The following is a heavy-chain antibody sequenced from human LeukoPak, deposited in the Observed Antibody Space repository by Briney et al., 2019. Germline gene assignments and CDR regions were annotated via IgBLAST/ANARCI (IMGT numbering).Heavy chain of an antibody. V-gene: IGHV4-39*07. Sequence: SETLSLTCTVSGGSISSISYYWGWIRQPPGKGLEWIGTVYCSETYYNPSLKSRVTISADTSKNQFSLKLSSVTAADTAVYYCARDRKGPDIVATTTHYYYYMDVWGKGTTVTISS. D-gene: IGHD5-12*01. J-gene: IGHJ6*03. CDR1: GGSISSISYY. CDR2: VYCSET. CDR3: ARDRKGPDIVATTTHYYYYMDV.